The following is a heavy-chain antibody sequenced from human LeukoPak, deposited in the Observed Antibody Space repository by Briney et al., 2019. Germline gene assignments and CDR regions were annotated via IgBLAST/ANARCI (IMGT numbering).Heavy chain of an antibody. D-gene: IGHD1-26*01. J-gene: IGHJ6*03. CDR1: GGSISSYY. CDR3: ARMVGWGARRYYYMDV. Sequence: PSETLSLTCTVSGGSISSYYWSWTRQPPGKGLEWIGYIYYSGSTNYNPSLKSRVTISVDTSKNQFSLKLSSVTAADTAVYHCARMVGWGARRYYYMDVWGKGTTVTISS. V-gene: IGHV4-59*01. CDR2: IYYSGST.